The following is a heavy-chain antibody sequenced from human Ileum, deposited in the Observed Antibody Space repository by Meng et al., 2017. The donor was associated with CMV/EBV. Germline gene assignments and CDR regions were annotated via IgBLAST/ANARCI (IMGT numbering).Heavy chain of an antibody. D-gene: IGHD2-15*01. CDR1: GFTFSSYA. CDR3: AKDGEDRRERWFDP. CDR2: IYSGAGGR. V-gene: IGHV3-23*03. J-gene: IGHJ5*02. Sequence: GESLKISCAASGFTFSSYAMSWVRQAPGKGLEWISIIYSGAGGRYYADSGKGRFTISRDNSKNTLYLQMNSLRAEDTAVYYCAKDGEDRRERWFDPWGQGTLVTVSS.